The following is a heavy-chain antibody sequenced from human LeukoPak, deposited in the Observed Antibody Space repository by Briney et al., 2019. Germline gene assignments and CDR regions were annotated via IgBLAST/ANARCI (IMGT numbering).Heavy chain of an antibody. CDR2: IKTDGSEK. CDR1: GFTFSNYW. V-gene: IGHV3-7*01. J-gene: IGHJ4*02. Sequence: GGSLRLSCEGSGFTFSNYWMGWVRQAPGKGLQWVANIKTDGSEKYYVDSVKGRFTISRDNAKNSLYLQMNSLRAEDTAVYYCARVSGWLRSLDYWGQGTLVTVSS. D-gene: IGHD5-12*01. CDR3: ARVSGWLRSLDY.